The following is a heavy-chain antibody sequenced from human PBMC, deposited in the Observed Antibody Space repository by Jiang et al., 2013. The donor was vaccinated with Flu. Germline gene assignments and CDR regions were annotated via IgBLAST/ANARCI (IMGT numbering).Heavy chain of an antibody. Sequence: SGPGLVKPSETLSLTCTVSGGSISLYYWSWIRQPPGKGLEWIGYIFYTGSTNYNPSLKSRVTMSVDTSKNQFSLELNSVTAADTAVYYCARHGHPDNWNDVRYFQHWGQGTLVIASS. D-gene: IGHD1-1*01. CDR3: ARHGHPDNWNDVRYFQH. V-gene: IGHV4-59*08. J-gene: IGHJ1*01. CDR1: GGSISLYY. CDR2: IFYTGST.